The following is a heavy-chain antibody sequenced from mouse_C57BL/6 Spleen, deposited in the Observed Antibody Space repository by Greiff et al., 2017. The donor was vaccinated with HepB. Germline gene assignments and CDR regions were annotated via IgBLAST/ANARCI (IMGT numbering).Heavy chain of an antibody. D-gene: IGHD5-1*01. V-gene: IGHV14-4*01. CDR1: GFNIKGDY. J-gene: IGHJ2*01. CDR3: TTRTYSV. Sequence: EVQLQQSGAELVRPGASVKLSCTASGFNIKGDYMHWVKQRPEQGLEWIGWIDPENGDTEYASKFQGKATITADTSSNTAYLQLSSLTSEDTAVYYCTTRTYSVWGQGTTLTVSS. CDR2: IDPENGDT.